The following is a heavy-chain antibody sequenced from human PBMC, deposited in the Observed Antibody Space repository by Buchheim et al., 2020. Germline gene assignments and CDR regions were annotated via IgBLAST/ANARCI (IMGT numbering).Heavy chain of an antibody. CDR3: AKVRGGYCYYGMDV. CDR2: ISYDGSNK. J-gene: IGHJ6*02. V-gene: IGHV3-30*18. CDR1: GFTFSSYG. D-gene: IGHD3-16*01. Sequence: QVQLVESGGGVVQPGRSLRLSCAASGFTFSSYGMHWVRQAPGKGLEWVAVISYDGSNKYYADSVKGRFTISRDNSKNTLYLQMNSLRAEDTAVYYCAKVRGGYCYYGMDVWGQGTT.